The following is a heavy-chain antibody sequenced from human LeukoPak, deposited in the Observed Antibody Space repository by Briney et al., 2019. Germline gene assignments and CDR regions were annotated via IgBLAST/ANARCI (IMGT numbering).Heavy chain of an antibody. D-gene: IGHD2-21*02. V-gene: IGHV6-1*01. CDR3: ARDRRIVVLTATHSSGFDY. J-gene: IGHJ4*02. CDR2: TYYRSKWYN. CDR1: GDSVSSNSAA. Sequence: SQTLSLTCDVSGDSVSSNSAAWNWIRQSPSRGLEWLGRTYYRSKWYNDYAESVKSRITINPDTSKNQFSLQLNSVTPEDTAVYYCARDRRIVVLTATHSSGFDYWGQGILVTVSS.